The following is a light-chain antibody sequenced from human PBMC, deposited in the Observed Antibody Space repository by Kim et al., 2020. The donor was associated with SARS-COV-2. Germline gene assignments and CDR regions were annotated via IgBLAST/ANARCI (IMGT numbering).Light chain of an antibody. CDR1: QGISNY. J-gene: IGKJ5*01. V-gene: IGKV1-9*01. CDR2: AAS. Sequence: ASVGDRVPITCRASQGISNYLTWYQPQPGKAPKVLIYAASTLRGGVPSRFSGSGSGTDFTLTISSLQPEDFATYYCQQLYDYPITFGLGTRLEIK. CDR3: QQLYDYPIT.